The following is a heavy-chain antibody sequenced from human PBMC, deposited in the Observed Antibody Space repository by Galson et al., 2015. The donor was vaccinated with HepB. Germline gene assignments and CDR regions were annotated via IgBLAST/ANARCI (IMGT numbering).Heavy chain of an antibody. Sequence: SVKVSCKASGYTFTSYGISWVRQAPGQGLEWMGWISAYNGNTNYAQKLQGRVTMTTDTSTSTAYMELRSLRSDDTAVYYCARDLLRYSYGYTVIAPQGYWGQGTLVTVSS. J-gene: IGHJ4*02. D-gene: IGHD5-18*01. V-gene: IGHV1-18*01. CDR1: GYTFTSYG. CDR3: ARDLLRYSYGYTVIAPQGY. CDR2: ISAYNGNT.